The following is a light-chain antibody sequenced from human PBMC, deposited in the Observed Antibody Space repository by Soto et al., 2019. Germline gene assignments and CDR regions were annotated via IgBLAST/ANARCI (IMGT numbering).Light chain of an antibody. CDR1: QSVSSSY. CDR2: GAS. V-gene: IGKV3-20*01. J-gene: IGKJ1*01. Sequence: EIVLTQSPGTLSLSPGERATLSCRASQSVSSSYLAWYQQKPGQAPRLLIYGASSRATGIPDRFSGSGSGKDFNLTISRLEPEDCAVYYCQQYGSSPRTFGQGTKVEIK. CDR3: QQYGSSPRT.